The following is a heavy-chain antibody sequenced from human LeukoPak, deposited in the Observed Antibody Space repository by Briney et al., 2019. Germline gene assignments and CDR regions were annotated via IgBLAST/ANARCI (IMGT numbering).Heavy chain of an antibody. CDR1: GYTFTGYY. CDR3: ARSRYTAMVSFDY. CDR2: INPNSGGT. Sequence: ASVKVSCKASGYTFTGYYMHWVRQAPGQGLEWMGRINPNSGGTNYAQKFQGRVTMTRDTSISTAYMELSRLKSDDTAVYYCARSRYTAMVSFDYWGQGTLVTVSS. V-gene: IGHV1-2*06. D-gene: IGHD5-18*01. J-gene: IGHJ4*02.